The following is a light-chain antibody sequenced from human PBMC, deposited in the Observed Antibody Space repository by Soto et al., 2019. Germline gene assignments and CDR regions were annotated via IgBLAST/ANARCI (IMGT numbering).Light chain of an antibody. J-gene: IGKJ4*01. CDR2: DAS. CDR1: QSVSSY. CDR3: QQRSNWPLT. Sequence: EIVLTQSPATLSLSPGERATLSCRASQSVSSYFAWYQQKPGQAPRLLIYDASNRATGIPARFSGSGSGTAFPLTISSLEPEDFAVYYWQQRSNWPLTFGGGTKVEIK. V-gene: IGKV3-11*01.